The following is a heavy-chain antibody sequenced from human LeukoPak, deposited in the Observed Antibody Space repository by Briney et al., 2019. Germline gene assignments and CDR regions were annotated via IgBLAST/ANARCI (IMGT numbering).Heavy chain of an antibody. J-gene: IGHJ3*02. CDR2: ITNSGDNT. D-gene: IGHD6-13*01. CDR1: GFTFSSYA. V-gene: IGHV3-23*01. Sequence: GGSLRLSCAASGFTFSSYAMSWVRQAPGKGLEWVSVITNSGDNTYYADSVKGRFTISRDNSRNTLYLQMNSLRAEDTAIYYCAKAIGQQLVIDAFDIWGQGTMVTVSS. CDR3: AKAIGQQLVIDAFDI.